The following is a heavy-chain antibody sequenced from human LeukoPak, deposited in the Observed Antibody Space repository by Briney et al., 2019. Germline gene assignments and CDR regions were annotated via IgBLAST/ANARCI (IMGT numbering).Heavy chain of an antibody. CDR2: ISGGGEST. Sequence: GGSLRLSCVASEFTFSSHAMNWVRQAPGKGLEWVSSISGGGESTYYADSVKGRFTISRDNTKNTLYLQMNSLRAEDTAVYYCAKGLNGYNRDYFDYWGQGNLVTVSS. D-gene: IGHD5-24*01. CDR1: EFTFSSHA. J-gene: IGHJ4*02. CDR3: AKGLNGYNRDYFDY. V-gene: IGHV3-23*01.